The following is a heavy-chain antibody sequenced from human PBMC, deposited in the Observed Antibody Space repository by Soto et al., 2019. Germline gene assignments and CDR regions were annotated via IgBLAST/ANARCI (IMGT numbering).Heavy chain of an antibody. CDR1: GDSVSSNSAA. D-gene: IGHD6-6*01. CDR2: TYYRSQWYN. J-gene: IGHJ4*02. CDR3: ASAAEYSSSSEFDY. Sequence: QVQLQQSGPGLVKPSQTLSLPCAISGDSVSSNSAAWNWIRQSPSRGLEWLGGTYYRSQWYNDYAVSVKSRITINPDTSKNQYSLQLNSVTPEDTAVYYCASAAEYSSSSEFDYWGQGTLVTVSS. V-gene: IGHV6-1*01.